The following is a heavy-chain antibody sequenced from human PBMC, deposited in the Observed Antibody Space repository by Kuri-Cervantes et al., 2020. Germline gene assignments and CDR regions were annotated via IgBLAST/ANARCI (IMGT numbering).Heavy chain of an antibody. CDR3: ARDVLGYYDYIWGSYRYMDV. Sequence: ASVKVSCKASGYTFTSYYMHWVRQAPGQGLEWMGIINPNGGSTSYAQKFQGRVTITADKSTSTAYMELSSLRSEDTAVYYCARDVLGYYDYIWGSYRYMDVWGKGTTVTVSS. V-gene: IGHV1-46*01. D-gene: IGHD3-16*02. CDR2: INPNGGST. J-gene: IGHJ6*03. CDR1: GYTFTSYY.